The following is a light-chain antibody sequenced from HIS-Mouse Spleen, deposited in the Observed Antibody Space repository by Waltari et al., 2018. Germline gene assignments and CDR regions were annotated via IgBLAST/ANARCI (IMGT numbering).Light chain of an antibody. CDR2: AAS. J-gene: IGKJ1*01. Sequence: DIQMTQSPSSLSASVGDRVTITCRASQSISSYLNWYQQKPGKAPKLLIYAASSLQSGVPSRFSGNGSGTDFTFTISSLQPEDFATYYCQQSYSTPRTFGQGTKVEIK. CDR1: QSISSY. CDR3: QQSYSTPRT. V-gene: IGKV1-39*01.